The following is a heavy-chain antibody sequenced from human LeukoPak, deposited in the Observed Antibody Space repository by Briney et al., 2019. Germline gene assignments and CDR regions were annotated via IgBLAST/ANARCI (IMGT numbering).Heavy chain of an antibody. CDR2: IKQDGGEK. Sequence: GGSLRLSCAVSGFTSSSYWMSWVRQAPGKGLEWVANIKQDGGEKYYVDSVKGRFTISSDNAKNSLYLQMNSLRAEDTAVYYCARAPYCIGGSCRFDYWGQGTLVTVSS. D-gene: IGHD2-15*01. J-gene: IGHJ4*02. V-gene: IGHV3-7*03. CDR3: ARAPYCIGGSCRFDY. CDR1: GFTSSSYW.